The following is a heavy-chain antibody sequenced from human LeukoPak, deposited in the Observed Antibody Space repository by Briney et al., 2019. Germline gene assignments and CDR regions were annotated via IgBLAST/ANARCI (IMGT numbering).Heavy chain of an antibody. D-gene: IGHD4-17*01. V-gene: IGHV3-23*01. J-gene: IGHJ4*02. CDR1: EFTFSSYA. CDR3: ARGNGDYRLGSVSADY. CDR2: ITGSGATT. Sequence: GGSLRLSCAASEFTFSSYAMSWVRQAPGKGLEWVSPITGSGATTYYADSVKGRFTISRDISKNTLYLYLQMNSLRAEDTAVYYCARGNGDYRLGSVSADYWGQGTLVTVSS.